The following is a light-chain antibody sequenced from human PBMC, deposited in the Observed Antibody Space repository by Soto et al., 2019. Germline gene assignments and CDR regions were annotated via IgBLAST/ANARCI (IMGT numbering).Light chain of an antibody. CDR2: AES. CDR1: RVSAGS. V-gene: IGKV1-9*01. Sequence: DIQLSQSPSFLHAPVGACVSITCRTSRVSAGSLAWYQQRPGKPPKLLIYAESTLQTGVPSRFSGSGSGTRVTLTISSLQPEDFAAYHCQQYGSSPLTFGGGTKVDIK. CDR3: QQYGSSPLT. J-gene: IGKJ4*01.